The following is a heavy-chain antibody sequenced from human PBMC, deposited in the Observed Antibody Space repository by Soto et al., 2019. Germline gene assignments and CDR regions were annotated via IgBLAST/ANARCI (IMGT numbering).Heavy chain of an antibody. CDR3: ARADDYDSSGYYRAPGY. CDR1: GGTFSSYA. D-gene: IGHD3-22*01. CDR2: IIPIFGTA. J-gene: IGHJ4*02. V-gene: IGHV1-69*13. Sequence: ASVKVSCKASGGTFSSYAISWVRQAPGQGLEWMGGIIPIFGTANYAQKFQGRVTITADESTSTAYMELSSLRSEDTAVYYCARADDYDSSGYYRAPGYWGQGTLVTVAS.